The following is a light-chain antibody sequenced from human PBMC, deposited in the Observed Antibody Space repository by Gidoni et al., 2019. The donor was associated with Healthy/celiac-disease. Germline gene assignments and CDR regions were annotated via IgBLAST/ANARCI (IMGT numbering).Light chain of an antibody. CDR3: QQYDNLPAT. CDR2: DAS. J-gene: IGKJ4*01. Sequence: DIQMTQSPPSLSASVGDRVTITCQASQDISNYLNWYQQKPGKAPKLLIYDASNLETGVPSRFSGSGSGTDFTFTISSLQPEDIATYYCQQYDNLPATFGGGTKVEIK. V-gene: IGKV1-33*01. CDR1: QDISNY.